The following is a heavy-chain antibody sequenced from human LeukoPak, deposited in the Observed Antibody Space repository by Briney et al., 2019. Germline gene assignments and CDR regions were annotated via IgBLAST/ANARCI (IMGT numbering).Heavy chain of an antibody. CDR1: GFTFSNAW. J-gene: IGHJ4*02. CDR3: TTGAYSSSSDFDY. D-gene: IGHD6-6*01. Sequence: GGSLRLSCAASGFTFSNAWMNWVRQAPGKGLEWVGRIKSETDGGTTDYAAPVKGRFTISRDDSKNTLYLQMNSLKTEDTAVYYCTTGAYSSSSDFDYWGQGTLVTVSS. V-gene: IGHV3-15*07. CDR2: IKSETDGGTT.